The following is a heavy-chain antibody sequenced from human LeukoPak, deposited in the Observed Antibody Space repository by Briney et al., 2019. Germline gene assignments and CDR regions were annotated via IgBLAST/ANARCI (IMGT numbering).Heavy chain of an antibody. D-gene: IGHD3-3*01. CDR2: IYTSGST. CDR3: AIVDRYYDFWSGYYRDY. V-gene: IGHV4-4*07. CDR1: GGSISSYY. Sequence: SETLSLTCTVSGGSISSYYWSWIRQPAGKGLEWIGRIYTSGSTNYNPSLKSRVTMSVGTSKNQFSLKLSSVTAADTAVYYCAIVDRYYDFWSGYYRDYWGQGTLVTVSS. J-gene: IGHJ4*02.